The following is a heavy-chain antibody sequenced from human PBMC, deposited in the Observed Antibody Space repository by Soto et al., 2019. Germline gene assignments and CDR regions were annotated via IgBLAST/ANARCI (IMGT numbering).Heavy chain of an antibody. D-gene: IGHD2-2*01. CDR3: AKDRSSTSCYAFDY. V-gene: IGHV3-48*01. J-gene: IGHJ4*02. CDR2: ISSSSSTI. CDR1: GFTFSSYS. Sequence: SLRLSCAASGFTFSSYSMNWVRQAPGKGLEWVSYISSSSSTIYYADSVKGRFTISRDNAKNSLYLQMNSLRVEDTAVYYCAKDRSSTSCYAFDYWGQGSLVTVSS.